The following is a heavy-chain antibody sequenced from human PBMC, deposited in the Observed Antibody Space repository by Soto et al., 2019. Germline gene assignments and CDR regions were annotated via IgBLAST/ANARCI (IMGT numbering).Heavy chain of an antibody. J-gene: IGHJ6*02. Sequence: GGSLRLSCAASGFTFTYAWMTWVRQAPGKGLEWVSGISAAGDPDYADSVEGRFTISRENAQNSFFLQMNSLRVGDTAVYYCARTDRDFYGLDVWGQGTTVTVSS. CDR1: GFTFTYAW. V-gene: IGHV3-13*05. CDR3: ARTDRDFYGLDV. CDR2: ISAAGDP.